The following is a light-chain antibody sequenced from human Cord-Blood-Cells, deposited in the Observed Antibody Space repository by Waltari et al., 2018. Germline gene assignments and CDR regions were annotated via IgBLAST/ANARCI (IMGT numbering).Light chain of an antibody. CDR3: SAYTSSSTRV. CDR2: AVS. J-gene: IGLJ1*01. V-gene: IGLV2-14*01. CDR1: SSDVGGYNY. Sequence: QSALTQPASVSGSPGQSITISCTGTSSDVGGYNYVSWYQQHPGKAPKLMIYAVSNRPAGVSNRFSGAKAGNTASLTISGLQAEDEADYYGSAYTSSSTRVFGTGTKVTVL.